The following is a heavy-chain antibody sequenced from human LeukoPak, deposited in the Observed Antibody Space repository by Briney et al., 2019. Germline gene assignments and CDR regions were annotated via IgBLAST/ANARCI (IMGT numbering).Heavy chain of an antibody. CDR2: IYYSGST. V-gene: IGHV4-59*01. Sequence: PSETLSLTCTVSGGSISSYYWSWIRQPPGKGLEWIGYIYYSGSTNYNPSLKSRVTISVDTSKNQFSLKLSSVTAADTAVYYCARGQSGYDPYYYYYMDVWSKGTTVTVSS. CDR1: GGSISSYY. CDR3: ARGQSGYDPYYYYYMDV. D-gene: IGHD5-12*01. J-gene: IGHJ6*03.